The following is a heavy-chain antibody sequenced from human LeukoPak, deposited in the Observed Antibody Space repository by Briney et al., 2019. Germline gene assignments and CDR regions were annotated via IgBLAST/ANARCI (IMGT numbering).Heavy chain of an antibody. J-gene: IGHJ3*02. CDR2: ISGSDDNT. CDR1: GFTFSSNA. D-gene: IGHD3-16*02. Sequence: GGSLRLSCTASGFTFSSNAMSWVRQGPGKGLEWVSAISGSDDNTYYADSVKGRFAFSRDTSKKTLYLQMNSLRAEDTAVYYCAKAGTRDYDYVWGSYPNAFDIWGQGTMVTVSS. V-gene: IGHV3-23*01. CDR3: AKAGTRDYDYVWGSYPNAFDI.